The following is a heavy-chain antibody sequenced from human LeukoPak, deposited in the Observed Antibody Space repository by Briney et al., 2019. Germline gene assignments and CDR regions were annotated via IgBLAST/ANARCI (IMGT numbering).Heavy chain of an antibody. CDR2: IYPGDSDT. Sequence: GESLKISCKGSGYSFTSYWIGWVRQMPGKGLEWMGIIYPGDSDTRYSPSFQGQVTISADKSISTAYLQWSSLKPSDTAMYYCLRLDSPSWSDMLVFDYWGQGTLVTVSS. D-gene: IGHD6-13*01. J-gene: IGHJ4*02. CDR3: LRLDSPSWSDMLVFDY. V-gene: IGHV5-51*01. CDR1: GYSFTSYW.